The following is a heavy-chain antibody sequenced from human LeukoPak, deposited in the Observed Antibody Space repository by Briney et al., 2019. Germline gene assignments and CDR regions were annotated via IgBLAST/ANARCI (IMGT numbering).Heavy chain of an antibody. J-gene: IGHJ4*02. CDR3: ATASSGWYGTD. Sequence: PGRSLRLSCAASGFTVSSNYMSWVRQAPGKGLEWVSIIYSGGSTYYADSAMGRFTISRDISKNTLYLQMNSLRAEDTAVYYCATASSGWYGTDWGQGTLVTVSS. D-gene: IGHD6-19*01. CDR2: IYSGGST. V-gene: IGHV3-66*01. CDR1: GFTVSSNY.